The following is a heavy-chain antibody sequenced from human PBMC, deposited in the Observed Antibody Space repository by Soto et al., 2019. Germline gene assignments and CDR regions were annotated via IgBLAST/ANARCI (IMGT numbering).Heavy chain of an antibody. V-gene: IGHV1-69*18. CDR3: PSGSEEWSNLGFFNS. D-gene: IGHD3-3*01. CDR1: GGTFTTYS. CDR2: VLPSIESP. J-gene: IGHJ4*02. Sequence: QVQLVQSGAEVKKPGSSVQVSCKASGGTFTTYSFIWVRQAPGQGLEWLGSVLPSIESPNYAQKFQDSVTITADESTRTAFLGLSSLKSYDTAVYFCPSGSEEWSNLGFFNSWGQGALVTVRS.